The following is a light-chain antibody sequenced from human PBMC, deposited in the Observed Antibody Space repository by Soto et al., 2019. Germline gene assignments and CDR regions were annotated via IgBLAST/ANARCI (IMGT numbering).Light chain of an antibody. J-gene: IGKJ5*01. CDR2: EAS. V-gene: IGKV1-9*01. CDR1: HDISTF. CDR3: QQLYTLPFT. Sequence: IQLTQSPSLLSASIGDRVTITCRASHDISTFLAWYQQKPGKAPKLLIYEASTLQSGVPSRFSGSGSGTKFTLTISGLLPEDFAAYHCQQLYTLPFTFGQGTRLEIK.